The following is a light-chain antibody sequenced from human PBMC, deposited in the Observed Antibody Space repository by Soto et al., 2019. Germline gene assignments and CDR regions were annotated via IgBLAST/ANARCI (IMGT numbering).Light chain of an antibody. J-gene: IGKJ5*01. CDR2: GAS. CDR1: QSVSSN. V-gene: IGKV3-20*01. Sequence: EIVMTQSPATLSVSPGERATLSCRASQSVSSNLAWYQQKPVQAPRLLIYGASSRATGIPDRFSGSGSGTDFTLTISRLEPEDFAVYYCQQYGSSPITFGQGTRLENK. CDR3: QQYGSSPIT.